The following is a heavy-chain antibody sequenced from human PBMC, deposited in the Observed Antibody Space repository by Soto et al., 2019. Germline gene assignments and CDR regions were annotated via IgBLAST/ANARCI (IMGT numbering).Heavy chain of an antibody. J-gene: IGHJ5*02. Sequence: EVQLVESGGGLVQPGGSLRLSCAASGFTFSSYWMHWVRQAPGKGLEWVSRIDYDGGTTNYAASVKGRFTLSRDNAKNALYLQMSSLTAEDTAVYYCARVARGAWGVFDPWGQGTLVTVSP. CDR2: IDYDGGTT. CDR3: ARVARGAWGVFDP. V-gene: IGHV3-74*01. D-gene: IGHD3-16*01. CDR1: GFTFSSYW.